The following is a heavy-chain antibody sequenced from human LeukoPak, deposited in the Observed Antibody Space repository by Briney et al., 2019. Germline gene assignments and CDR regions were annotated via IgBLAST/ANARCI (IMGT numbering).Heavy chain of an antibody. CDR2: INHSGST. CDR1: GGSFSGYY. Sequence: SETLSLTCAVYGGSFSGYYWSWIRQPPGKGLEWIGEINHSGSTNYNPSLKSRVTISVDTSKNQFPLKLSSGTAADTAAYYCSRRVKWIHYFDYWGQGTLVTVSS. D-gene: IGHD2-2*03. J-gene: IGHJ4*02. V-gene: IGHV4-34*01. CDR3: SRRVKWIHYFDY.